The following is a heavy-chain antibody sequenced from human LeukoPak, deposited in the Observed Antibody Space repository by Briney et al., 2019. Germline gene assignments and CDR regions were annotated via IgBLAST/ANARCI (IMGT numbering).Heavy chain of an antibody. CDR2: ISGSGDST. V-gene: IGHV3-23*01. Sequence: GGSLRLSCAASGFTFSSYAMSWVRQAPGKGLVWVSTISGSGDSTYYADSVKGRFTISRDNSKNTLYLQMNSLRDEDTAVYYCAKNLGWLAEYWGQGTLVIVSS. D-gene: IGHD6-19*01. CDR3: AKNLGWLAEY. J-gene: IGHJ4*02. CDR1: GFTFSSYA.